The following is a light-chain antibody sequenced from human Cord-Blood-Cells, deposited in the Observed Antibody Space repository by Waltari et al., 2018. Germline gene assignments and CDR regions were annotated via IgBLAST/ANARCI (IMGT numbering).Light chain of an antibody. Sequence: DIQMTQSPSSLSASVGDRVTITCRASQSISSYLNWYQQKPGKAPKLLIYAASSLQSGVPSRFSGRGSGTDFTLTISSLQPEECATYDCQQSYRTPLTFGGGTKVEIK. CDR3: QQSYRTPLT. V-gene: IGKV1-39*01. CDR2: AAS. CDR1: QSISSY. J-gene: IGKJ4*01.